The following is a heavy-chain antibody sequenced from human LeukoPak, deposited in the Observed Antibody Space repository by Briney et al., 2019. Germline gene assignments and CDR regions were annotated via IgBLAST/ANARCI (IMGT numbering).Heavy chain of an antibody. D-gene: IGHD3-22*01. CDR1: GFTFSSYG. V-gene: IGHV3-23*01. J-gene: IGHJ4*02. CDR3: ATPRYDSSGYYYGYFDY. Sequence: GGSLRLSCAASGFTFSSYGMSWVRQAPGKGLEWVSAISGSGGSTYYADSVKGRFTISRDNSKNTLYLQMNSLRAEDTAVYYCATPRYDSSGYYYGYFDYWGQGTLVTVSS. CDR2: ISGSGGST.